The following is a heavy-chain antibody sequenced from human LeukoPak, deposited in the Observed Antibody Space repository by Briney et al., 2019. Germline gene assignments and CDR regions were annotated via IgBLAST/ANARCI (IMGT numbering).Heavy chain of an antibody. CDR2: INPSGGST. D-gene: IGHD2/OR15-2a*01. V-gene: IGHV1-46*01. CDR3: ARVSGDYSMPFDY. J-gene: IGHJ4*02. CDR1: GYTFTRYF. Sequence: ASVKVSCKASGYTFTRYFMHWVRQAPGQGLEWMGIINPSGGSTTYAQKFQGRVTMTRDMSPSTVYMELSSLRSEDTAVYYCARVSGDYSMPFDYWGQGTLVTVSS.